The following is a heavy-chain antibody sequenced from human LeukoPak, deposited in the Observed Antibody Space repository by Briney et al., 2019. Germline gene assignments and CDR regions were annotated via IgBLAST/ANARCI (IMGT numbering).Heavy chain of an antibody. CDR3: AKAAYCTSTSCHFSGYAQRPLDS. CDR1: GFTFNTYG. V-gene: IGHV3-30*18. CDR2: ISKDGSSK. Sequence: GRSLRLSCVASGFTFNTYGMHWVRQAPGKGLEWVAGISKDGSSKDYADSVKGRSTNSRDNSKNTMYLQMNSLRVEDTAVCYCAKAAYCTSTSCHFSGYAQRPLDSWGHGTLVTVSS. J-gene: IGHJ5*01. D-gene: IGHD2-2*01.